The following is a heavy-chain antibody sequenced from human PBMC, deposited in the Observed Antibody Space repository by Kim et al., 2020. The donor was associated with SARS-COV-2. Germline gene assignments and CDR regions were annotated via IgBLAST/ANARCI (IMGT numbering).Heavy chain of an antibody. D-gene: IGHD3-22*01. V-gene: IGHV3-13*05. CDR2: IGTAGDP. Sequence: GGSLRLSCAASGFTFSSYDMHWVRQATGKGLEWVSAIGTAGDPYYPGSVKGRFTISRENAKNSLYLQMNSLRAGDTAVYYCARAYYDSSGYYRDWYFDLWGRGTLVTVSS. CDR3: ARAYYDSSGYYRDWYFDL. CDR1: GFTFSSYD. J-gene: IGHJ2*01.